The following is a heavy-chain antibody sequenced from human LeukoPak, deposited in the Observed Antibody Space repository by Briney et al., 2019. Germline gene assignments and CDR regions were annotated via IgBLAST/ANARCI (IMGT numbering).Heavy chain of an antibody. D-gene: IGHD3-16*02. V-gene: IGHV4-34*01. CDR2: INHSGST. J-gene: IGHJ6*03. Sequence: SETLSLTCAVYGGSFSGYYWNWIRQSPGKGLEWIGEINHSGSTNYNPSLKSRVTISVDTSKNQFSLKLSSVTAADTAVYYCARVPQGLSPYYYYYYMDVWGKGTTVTVSS. CDR3: ARVPQGLSPYYYYYYMDV. CDR1: GGSFSGYY.